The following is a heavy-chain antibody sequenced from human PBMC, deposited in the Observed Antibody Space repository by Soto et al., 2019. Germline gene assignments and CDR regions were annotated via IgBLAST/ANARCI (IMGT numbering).Heavy chain of an antibody. Sequence: GASVKVSCKASGGTFSSYAISWVRQAPGQGLEWMGGIIPIFGTANYAQKFQGRVTITADESTSTAYMELSSLRSEDTSVYYCASKLRFYDYRFDYWGQGTLVTVSS. D-gene: IGHD3-9*01. J-gene: IGHJ4*02. CDR1: GGTFSSYA. CDR2: IIPIFGTA. V-gene: IGHV1-69*13. CDR3: ASKLRFYDYRFDY.